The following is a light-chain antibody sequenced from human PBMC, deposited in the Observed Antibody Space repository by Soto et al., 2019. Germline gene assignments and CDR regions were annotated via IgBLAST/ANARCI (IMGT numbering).Light chain of an antibody. CDR1: SSDVGGYNY. Sequence: QSVLTQPASVSGSPGQSITISCTGTSSDVGGYNYVSWYRQHPGKAPKLIIYDVSNRPSGVSVRFSGSKSGNTASLTISGRQAEDEADYYCSSYTSSSTPFLFGTGTKVTVL. CDR2: DVS. CDR3: SSYTSSSTPFL. J-gene: IGLJ1*01. V-gene: IGLV2-14*01.